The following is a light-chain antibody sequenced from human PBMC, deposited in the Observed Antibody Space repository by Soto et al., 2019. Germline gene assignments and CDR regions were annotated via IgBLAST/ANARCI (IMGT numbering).Light chain of an antibody. Sequence: QSALTQPASVSGSHGQSIAISCTGTSNDVGGYNYVSWYQQHPGKAPKLMIYDVSARPSGVSNRFSGSKSDNTASLTSSGLQAEDEADYYCSSYTGSNTVVFGGGTKLTVL. J-gene: IGLJ2*01. CDR1: SNDVGGYNY. CDR2: DVS. V-gene: IGLV2-14*01. CDR3: SSYTGSNTVV.